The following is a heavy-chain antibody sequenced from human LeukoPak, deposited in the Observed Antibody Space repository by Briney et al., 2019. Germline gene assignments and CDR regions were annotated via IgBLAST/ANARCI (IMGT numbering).Heavy chain of an antibody. CDR2: ISYDGSNK. J-gene: IGHJ4*02. Sequence: GGSLRLSCAASGFTFSSYGMHWVRQAPGKGLEWVAVISYDGSNKYYADSVKGRFTISRDNSKNTLYLQMNSLRAEDTAVYYCAKVTHSSGWYSPFDYWGQGTLVTVSS. V-gene: IGHV3-30*18. CDR1: GFTFSSYG. CDR3: AKVTHSSGWYSPFDY. D-gene: IGHD6-19*01.